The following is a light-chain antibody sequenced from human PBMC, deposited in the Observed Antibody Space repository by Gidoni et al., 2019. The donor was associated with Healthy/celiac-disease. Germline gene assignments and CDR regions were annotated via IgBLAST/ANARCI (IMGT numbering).Light chain of an antibody. CDR3: QQYDNPLT. CDR2: DAS. J-gene: IGKJ4*01. V-gene: IGKV1-33*01. Sequence: DLQMTQSPSSLSASVGDRVTITCQASQDISNYLNSYQQKPGKAPKLLIYDASNLEAGVPSRFSESGSGTDVPFTISSLQPEDIATYYCQQYDNPLTFGGGTRVKIK. CDR1: QDISNY.